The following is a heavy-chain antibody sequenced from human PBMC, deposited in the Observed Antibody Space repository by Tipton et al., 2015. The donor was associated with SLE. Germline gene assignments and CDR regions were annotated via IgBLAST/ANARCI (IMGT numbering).Heavy chain of an antibody. V-gene: IGHV3-30*02. D-gene: IGHD1/OR15-1a*01. CDR1: GFMFSTHG. CDR3: ARAEQQMARYYFDY. CDR2: IRFDGSTE. Sequence: GSLRLSCAASGFMFSTHGMHWVRPAPGKGLEWVAFIRFDGSTEYYTDSVKGRFTISRDNSKNALNLQMNNLSDEDTAMYFCARAEQQMARYYFDYLGQGTLVTVSS. J-gene: IGHJ4*02.